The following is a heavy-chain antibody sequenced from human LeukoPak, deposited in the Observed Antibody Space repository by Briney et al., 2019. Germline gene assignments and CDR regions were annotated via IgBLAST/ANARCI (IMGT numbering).Heavy chain of an antibody. CDR1: GGSISSYY. CDR3: ASEGFWSGYPDAFDI. J-gene: IGHJ3*02. Sequence: PSETLSLTCTVSGGSISSYYWSWIRQPPGKGLEWIGYIYYSGSTNYNPSLKSRVTISVDTSKNQFFLKLSSVTAADTAVYYCASEGFWSGYPDAFDIWGQGTMVTVSS. CDR2: IYYSGST. D-gene: IGHD3-3*01. V-gene: IGHV4-59*01.